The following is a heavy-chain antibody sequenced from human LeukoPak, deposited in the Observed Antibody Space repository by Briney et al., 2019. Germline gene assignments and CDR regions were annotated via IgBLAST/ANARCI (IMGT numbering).Heavy chain of an antibody. Sequence: ASVKVSCKASGYNFMNYGMSWVRQAPGQGLEWMGWIGPKNGNTNFGQNFLGRVTLTADTSTTTVYMELTSLRSDDTATYYCARRHSVLTDPLSHYYYYMDVWGKGTTVIVSS. J-gene: IGHJ6*03. CDR2: IGPKNGNT. CDR3: ARRHSVLTDPLSHYYYYMDV. D-gene: IGHD5/OR15-5a*01. CDR1: GYNFMNYG. V-gene: IGHV1-18*01.